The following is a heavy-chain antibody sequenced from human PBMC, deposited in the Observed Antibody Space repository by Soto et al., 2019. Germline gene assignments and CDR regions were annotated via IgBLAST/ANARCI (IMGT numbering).Heavy chain of an antibody. CDR1: GDSVSSNSAA. Sequence: SQTLSLTCAISGDSVSSNSAAWNWIRQSPSRGLEWLGRTYYRSKWYNDYAVSVKSRITINPDTSKNQFSLQLNSVTPEDTAVYYCARGGKMATNRYFCDYWVQGTRVTVSA. V-gene: IGHV6-1*01. D-gene: IGHD5-12*01. CDR2: TYYRSKWYN. J-gene: IGHJ4*02. CDR3: ARGGKMATNRYFCDY.